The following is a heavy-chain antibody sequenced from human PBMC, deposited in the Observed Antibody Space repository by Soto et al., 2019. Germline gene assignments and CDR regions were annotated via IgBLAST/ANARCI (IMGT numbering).Heavy chain of an antibody. CDR3: ARDTSHGVTIGGLDS. CDR2: ITDGLTK. Sequence: PGGSLRLSCAASGFSFSNYNMNWVRQAPGKGLEWVAHITDGLTKHYAGFVQGRFTISRDNAKNSLYLELTDLRDDDTAVYYCARDTSHGVTIGGLDSWGQGTPVTVSS. CDR1: GFSFSNYN. V-gene: IGHV3-48*02. J-gene: IGHJ4*02. D-gene: IGHD3-16*01.